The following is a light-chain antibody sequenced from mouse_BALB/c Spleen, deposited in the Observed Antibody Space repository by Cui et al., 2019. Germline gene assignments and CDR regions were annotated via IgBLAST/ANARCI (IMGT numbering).Light chain of an antibody. V-gene: IGKV10-94*01. J-gene: IGKJ1*01. CDR1: QNINVW. CDR3: QQGQSYPLT. CDR2: KAS. Sequence: DIQLNQSPSSLSASLGDTITITCHASQNINVWLSWYQQKPENIPKLLIYKASNLHTGVPSRFSGSGSGTGFTLTISSLQPEDIATYYCQQGQSYPLTFGGGTKLEIK.